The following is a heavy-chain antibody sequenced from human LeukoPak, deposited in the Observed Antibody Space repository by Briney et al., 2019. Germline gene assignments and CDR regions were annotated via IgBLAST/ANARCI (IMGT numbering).Heavy chain of an antibody. V-gene: IGHV1-18*01. D-gene: IGHD5-24*01. J-gene: IGHJ5*02. CDR3: ARDGEMATIRSNWFDP. CDR1: GYTFTSYG. CDR2: ISAYNGNT. Sequence: ASVKVSCKASGYTFTSYGISWVRQAPGQGLEWMGWISAYNGNTNYAQKLQGRVTMTTDTSTSTAYMELRSLGSDDTAVYYCARDGEMATIRSNWFDPWGQGTLVTVSS.